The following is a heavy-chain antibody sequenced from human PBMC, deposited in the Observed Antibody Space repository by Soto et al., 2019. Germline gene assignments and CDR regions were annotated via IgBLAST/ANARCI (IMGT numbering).Heavy chain of an antibody. CDR3: ARDRVHGDYTFDY. D-gene: IGHD4-17*01. CDR2: IWYDGNNK. Sequence: QVQLVESGGGVVQPGRSLRLSCAASGFTFSSYAMHWVRQAPGKGLEWVALIWYDGNNKYYADSVKGRFTISRDNSKNTLYLQMNSLRAEDTAVYNCARDRVHGDYTFDYWGQGTLVTVSS. J-gene: IGHJ4*02. V-gene: IGHV3-33*01. CDR1: GFTFSSYA.